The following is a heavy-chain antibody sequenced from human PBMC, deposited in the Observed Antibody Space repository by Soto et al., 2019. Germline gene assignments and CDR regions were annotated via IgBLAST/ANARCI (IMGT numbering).Heavy chain of an antibody. CDR1: GGSISSGPYS. Sequence: PSETLSLTCTVSGGSISSGPYSWGWIRQPPGEGLEWIGTFHYSESTYYNPSLESRITISIDTSKNQFSLKVTSVTVADTAVYYCARLGGYCSSTNCYGYYAMDVWGQGTTVTVSS. D-gene: IGHD2-2*01. V-gene: IGHV4-39*01. CDR3: ARLGGYCSSTNCYGYYAMDV. J-gene: IGHJ6*02. CDR2: FHYSEST.